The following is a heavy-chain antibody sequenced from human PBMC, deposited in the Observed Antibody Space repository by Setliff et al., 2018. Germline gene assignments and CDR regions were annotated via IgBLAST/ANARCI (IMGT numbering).Heavy chain of an antibody. V-gene: IGHV3-11*04. CDR1: GFTFSDYY. D-gene: IGHD1-20*01. Sequence: GGSLRLSCAASGFTFSDYYMSWLRQARGKGLGRVSYISSSDSTIYYSDSVKGRFTIARDNAKNSLYLQMNSLRAEDTAVYYCARDGNNWNDLDYWGQGNLITESS. CDR2: ISSSDSTI. J-gene: IGHJ4*01. CDR3: ARDGNNWNDLDY.